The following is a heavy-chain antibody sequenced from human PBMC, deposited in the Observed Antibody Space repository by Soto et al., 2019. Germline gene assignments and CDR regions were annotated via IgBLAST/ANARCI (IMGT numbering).Heavy chain of an antibody. Sequence: GGSLRLSCAASGFTFSSYAMSWVRQAPGKGLEWVSAIGGSGGSTYYADSVKGRFTISRDNSKNTLYLQMNSLRAEDTAVYYCAKALDIVVVPAGMADYWGQGTLVTVSS. V-gene: IGHV3-23*01. J-gene: IGHJ4*02. D-gene: IGHD2-2*01. CDR3: AKALDIVVVPAGMADY. CDR1: GFTFSSYA. CDR2: IGGSGGST.